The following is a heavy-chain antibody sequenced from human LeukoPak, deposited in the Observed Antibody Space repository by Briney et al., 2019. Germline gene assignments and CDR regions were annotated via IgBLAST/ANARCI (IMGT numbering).Heavy chain of an antibody. CDR1: GGSFGGSFSGYY. Sequence: SETLSLTCAVYGGSFGGSFSGYYWSWIRQPPGKGLEWIGYMYYSGSTSYNPSLKSRVTISVDTSKNQFSLILSSVTAADTAVYYCARRSGWYWGFDYWGQGTLVTVSS. J-gene: IGHJ4*02. V-gene: IGHV4-61*08. D-gene: IGHD6-19*01. CDR2: MYYSGST. CDR3: ARRSGWYWGFDY.